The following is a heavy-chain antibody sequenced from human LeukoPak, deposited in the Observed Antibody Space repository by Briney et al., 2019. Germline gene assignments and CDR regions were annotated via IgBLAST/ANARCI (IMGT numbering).Heavy chain of an antibody. V-gene: IGHV1-46*01. CDR3: ARDGSSYYYGSGSYYTLGY. J-gene: IGHJ4*02. CDR2: INPSGGST. D-gene: IGHD3-10*01. Sequence: ASVKVSCKASGYTFTSYYMHWVRQAPGQGLEWMGIINPSGGSTSYAQKFQGRVTMTRDMSTSTVYMELSSLRSEDTAVYYCARDGSSYYYGSGSYYTLGYWGQGTLVTVSS. CDR1: GYTFTSYY.